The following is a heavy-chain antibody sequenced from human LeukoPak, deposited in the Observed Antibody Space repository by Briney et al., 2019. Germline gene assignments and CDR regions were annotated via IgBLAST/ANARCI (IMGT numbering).Heavy chain of an antibody. CDR3: AKDAPTNGDSNPPEYFQH. Sequence: PGGSLRLSCAASGFTFSSYGMHWVRQAPGKGLEWVSAISGSGGSTYYADSVKGRFTISRDNSKNTLYLQMNSLRAEDTAVYYCAKDAPTNGDSNPPEYFQHWGQGTLVTVSS. V-gene: IGHV3-23*01. CDR2: ISGSGGST. J-gene: IGHJ1*01. D-gene: IGHD4-17*01. CDR1: GFTFSSYG.